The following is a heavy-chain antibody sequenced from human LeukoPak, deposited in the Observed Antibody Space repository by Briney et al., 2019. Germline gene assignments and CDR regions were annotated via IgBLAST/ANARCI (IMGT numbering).Heavy chain of an antibody. Sequence: GGSLRLSCAASGFTFSNCNMNWVRQAPGKGLEWVSFISSGGSYIYYTDSVKGRFTISRDNAKNSLFLQMNSLRAEDTAVYFCARAVIGSGYDYFDYWGQGTLVTVSS. J-gene: IGHJ4*02. V-gene: IGHV3-21*01. CDR1: GFTFSNCN. CDR3: ARAVIGSGYDYFDY. D-gene: IGHD5-12*01. CDR2: ISSGGSYI.